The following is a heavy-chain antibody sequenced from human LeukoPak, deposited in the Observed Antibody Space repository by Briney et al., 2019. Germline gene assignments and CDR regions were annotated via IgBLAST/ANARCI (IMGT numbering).Heavy chain of an antibody. D-gene: IGHD4-11*01. V-gene: IGHV3-48*03. CDR3: ARGAYTVDY. CDR2: ISSSGSTI. Sequence: PGGSLRLSCAASGFTFSSYEMNWVRQAPGKGLEWLSYISSSGSTIYYADSVEGRFTISRDNAKNSLYLQMNSLRAEDTAVYYCARGAYTVDYWGQGTLVTVSS. CDR1: GFTFSSYE. J-gene: IGHJ4*02.